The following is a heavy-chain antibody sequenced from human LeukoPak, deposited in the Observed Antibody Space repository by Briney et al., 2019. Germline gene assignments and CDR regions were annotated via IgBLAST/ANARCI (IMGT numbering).Heavy chain of an antibody. Sequence: SETLSLTCAVYGGSFSRYYWSWIRQSPGKGLKWIAEIDHRGDTNYNPSVKSRVTISVDTSKNQFSLKMRSLSAADTALYYCARGATISETGYFDFWGQGTLVTVSS. J-gene: IGHJ4*03. D-gene: IGHD5-24*01. V-gene: IGHV4-34*01. CDR2: IDHRGDT. CDR1: GGSFSRYY. CDR3: ARGATISETGYFDF.